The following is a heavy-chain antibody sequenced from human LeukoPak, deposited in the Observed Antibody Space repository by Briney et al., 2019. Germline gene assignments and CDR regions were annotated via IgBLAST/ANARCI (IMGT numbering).Heavy chain of an antibody. CDR3: VRGFGDC. D-gene: IGHD3-10*01. V-gene: IGHV3-7*04. J-gene: IGHJ4*02. CDR1: VLTLRRSR. Sequence: GGSLRLSCAASVLTLRRSRMIRVRQAPGKGLEWVANIKEDGKQKLYVDSVKGRFTISRDNARNSLYRQMSSLRDEDTAVYYCVRGFGDCWGQGTLVTVSS. CDR2: IKEDGKQK.